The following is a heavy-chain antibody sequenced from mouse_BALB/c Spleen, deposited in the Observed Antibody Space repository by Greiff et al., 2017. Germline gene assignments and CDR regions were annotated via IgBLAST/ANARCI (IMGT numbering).Heavy chain of an antibody. CDR2: INPSNGRT. J-gene: IGHJ4*01. CDR1: GYTFTSYW. CDR3: ARGVPLYAMDY. V-gene: IGHV1S81*02. D-gene: IGHD2-14*01. Sequence: VQLQQPGAELVKPGASVQLSCKASGYTFTSYWMHWVKQRPGQGLEWIGEINPSNGRTNYNEKFKSKATLTVDKSSSTAYMQLSSLTSEDSAVYYCARGVPLYAMDYWGQGTSVTVSS.